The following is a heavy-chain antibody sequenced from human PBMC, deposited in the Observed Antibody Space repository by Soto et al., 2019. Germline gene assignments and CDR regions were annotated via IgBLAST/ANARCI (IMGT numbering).Heavy chain of an antibody. CDR1: GGTFSSYT. CDR2: IIPILGIA. CDR3: AACTNGVCYTRPFGYFDY. Sequence: SVKVSCTASGGTFSSYTISWVRQAPGQGLEWMGRIIPILGIANYAQKFQGRVTITADKSTSTAYMELSSLRSEDTAVYYCAACTNGVCYTRPFGYFDYWGQGTLVTVSS. D-gene: IGHD2-8*01. J-gene: IGHJ4*02. V-gene: IGHV1-69*02.